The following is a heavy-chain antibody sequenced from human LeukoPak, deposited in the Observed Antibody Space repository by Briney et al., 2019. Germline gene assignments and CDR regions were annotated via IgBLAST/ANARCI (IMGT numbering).Heavy chain of an antibody. CDR3: ASNPTSSLLRGNAFDL. V-gene: IGHV4-39*01. J-gene: IGHJ3*01. CDR1: GFSISSSSHY. Sequence: PSETLSLTCTVSGFSISSSSHYWGWIRQSPGKGLEWIGSSSYSGDTYFNPSLKSRVSISIDTSKNQFSLKLSSVTAADTAVYYCASNPTSSLLRGNAFDLWGQGTMVAVSS. CDR2: SSYSGDT. D-gene: IGHD2-2*01.